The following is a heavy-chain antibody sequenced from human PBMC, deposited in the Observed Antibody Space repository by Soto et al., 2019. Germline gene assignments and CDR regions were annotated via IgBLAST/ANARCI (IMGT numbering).Heavy chain of an antibody. CDR3: VRDKAYYGSGSYSNAFDI. D-gene: IGHD3-10*01. CDR2: ILSDGSKQ. J-gene: IGHJ3*02. Sequence: GGSLRLSCAASRFTFSYYAMHWIRQAPGKGLEWMAVILSDGSKQYYAESVKGRFTISRDNSKSTLYLQMNSLRVEDTAVYYCVRDKAYYGSGSYSNAFDIWGQGIMVTVSS. CDR1: RFTFSYYA. V-gene: IGHV3-30-3*01.